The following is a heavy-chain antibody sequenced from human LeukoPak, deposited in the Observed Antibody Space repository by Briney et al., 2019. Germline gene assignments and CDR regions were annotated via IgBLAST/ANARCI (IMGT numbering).Heavy chain of an antibody. V-gene: IGHV1-2*02. J-gene: IGHJ2*01. CDR2: INPNIGGT. Sequence: ASVKVSCKAFGYTFTGYYMHWVRQAPGQGLEWMGWINPNIGGTEYAQKFQGRVTMTRDTSISTLYMDLSRLTSDDTAVYYCARAGVAGSTWKYFELWGRGTLVTVSS. CDR1: GYTFTGYY. CDR3: ARAGVAGSTWKYFEL. D-gene: IGHD1-1*01.